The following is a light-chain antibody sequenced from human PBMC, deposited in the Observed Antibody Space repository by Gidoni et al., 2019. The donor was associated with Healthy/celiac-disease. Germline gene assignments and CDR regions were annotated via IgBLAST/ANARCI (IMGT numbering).Light chain of an antibody. V-gene: IGKV4-1*01. CDR3: QQDYSTPWT. Sequence: DIVMTQSPDSLAVSLGARATINCKSSQSVLYSSNNKNYLAWYQQKPGQPPKLLIYWASTREFGVPDRFSGSGSGTDFTLTISSLQAEDVAVYYCQQDYSTPWTFGQGTKVEIK. CDR1: QSVLYSSNNKNY. J-gene: IGKJ1*01. CDR2: WAS.